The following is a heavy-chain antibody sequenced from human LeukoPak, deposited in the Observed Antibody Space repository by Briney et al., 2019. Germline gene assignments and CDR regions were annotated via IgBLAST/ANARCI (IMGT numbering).Heavy chain of an antibody. J-gene: IGHJ4*02. CDR3: ASGGDYGDYEAPNFDY. Sequence: GSSVKVSCKASGGTFSSYAISWVRQAPGQGLEWMGRIIPILGIANYAQKFQGRVTITADKSTSTAYMELSSLRSEDTAVYYCASGGDYGDYEAPNFDYWGQGALVTVSS. D-gene: IGHD4-17*01. CDR1: GGTFSSYA. V-gene: IGHV1-69*04. CDR2: IIPILGIA.